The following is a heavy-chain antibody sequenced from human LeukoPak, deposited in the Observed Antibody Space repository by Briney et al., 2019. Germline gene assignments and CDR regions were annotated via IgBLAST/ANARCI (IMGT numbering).Heavy chain of an antibody. V-gene: IGHV1-18*01. CDR1: GYIFTNYG. CDR2: ISVHNGNT. D-gene: IGHD6-19*01. CDR3: ARDTASGWYYFDS. Sequence: GASVKVSCKASGYIFTNYGISWVRQAPGQGLEWMGWISVHNGNTRNSQKVRGRITMTADTSSTTAYMELRSLRFDDTAVYFCARDTASGWYYFDSWGQGTLVTVSP. J-gene: IGHJ4*02.